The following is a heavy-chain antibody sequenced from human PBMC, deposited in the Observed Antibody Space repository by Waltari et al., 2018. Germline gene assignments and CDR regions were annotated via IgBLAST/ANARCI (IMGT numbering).Heavy chain of an antibody. J-gene: IGHJ6*03. D-gene: IGHD3-16*01. V-gene: IGHV3-21*01. CDR1: GFTFSSYS. Sequence: EVQLVESGGGLVKPGGSLRLSCAASGFTFSSYSMNWVRQAPGKGLEWVSSISSSSSYIYYADSVKGRFTIPRDNAKNSLYLQMNSLRAEDTAVYYCARDEIWGGYYYYMDVWGKGTTVTVSS. CDR3: ARDEIWGGYYYYMDV. CDR2: ISSSSSYI.